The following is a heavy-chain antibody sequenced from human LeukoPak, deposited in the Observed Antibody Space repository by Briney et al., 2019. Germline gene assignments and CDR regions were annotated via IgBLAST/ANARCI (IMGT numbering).Heavy chain of an antibody. D-gene: IGHD6-19*01. J-gene: IGHJ4*02. CDR2: IYYSGST. CDR3: AREVVVAGKGGFDY. CDR1: GGSISSGGYY. Sequence: SQTLSLTCTVSGGSISSGGYYWSWIRQRPGKGLEWIGYIYYSGSTYYHPSLKSRVTISVDTSKNQFSLKLSSVAAAATAVYYCAREVVVAGKGGFDYWGQGTLVTVSS. V-gene: IGHV4-31*03.